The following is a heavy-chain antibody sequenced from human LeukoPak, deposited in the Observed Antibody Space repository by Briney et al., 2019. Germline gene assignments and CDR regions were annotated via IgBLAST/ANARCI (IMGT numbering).Heavy chain of an antibody. CDR1: GFTFGSYA. D-gene: IGHD6-19*01. V-gene: IGHV3-23*01. CDR3: VKLSSGSGSKFGFDS. CDR2: ITNGGVTT. Sequence: GGSLRLSCAASGFTFGSYAMSWVRQTPGKSLEWVSIITNGGVTTYYADSVRGRFTISRDNSKNMLYLQMNSLRAEDTAVYYCVKLSSGSGSKFGFDSWGQGTLVTVSS. J-gene: IGHJ4*02.